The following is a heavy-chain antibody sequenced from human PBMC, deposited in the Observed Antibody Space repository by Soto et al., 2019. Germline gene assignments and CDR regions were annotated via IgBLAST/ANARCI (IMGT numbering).Heavy chain of an antibody. CDR3: ASRHGRRGSSDAFDI. J-gene: IGHJ3*02. D-gene: IGHD6-6*01. V-gene: IGHV5-10-1*01. CDR2: IDPSDSYT. Sequence: GESLKSSGKGSGYSFTSYWISWVRQMPWKGLEWMGRIDPSDSYTNSSPSFQGHVTISADKSISTAYLQWSSLKASDTAMYYCASRHGRRGSSDAFDIWGQGTMVTVSS. CDR1: GYSFTSYW.